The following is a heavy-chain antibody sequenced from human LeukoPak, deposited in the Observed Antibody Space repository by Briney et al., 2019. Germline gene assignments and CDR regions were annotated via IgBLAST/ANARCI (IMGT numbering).Heavy chain of an antibody. D-gene: IGHD4-17*01. Sequence: SVKVSCKASGGTFSSYAISWVRQAPGQGLEWMGGIIPIFGTANYAQKFQGRVTITADESTSTAYMELSSLRSEDTAVYYCAREPETDDYGDYSTLYFQHWGQGTLVTVSS. V-gene: IGHV1-69*13. CDR2: IIPIFGTA. CDR1: GGTFSSYA. CDR3: AREPETDDYGDYSTLYFQH. J-gene: IGHJ1*01.